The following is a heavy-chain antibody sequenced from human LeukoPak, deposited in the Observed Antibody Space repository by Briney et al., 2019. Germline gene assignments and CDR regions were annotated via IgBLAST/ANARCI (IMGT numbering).Heavy chain of an antibody. D-gene: IGHD3/OR15-3a*01. V-gene: IGHV3-74*01. CDR1: GFTFSSYW. CDR3: ARARGNNYGFFDY. J-gene: IGHJ4*02. Sequence: GSLRLSSAASGFTFSSYWMHWVRQAPGKGLVWVSRINSDGSRTYYADSVKGRFTISIDNAKNTLYLQMNSLRAEDTAVYYCARARGNNYGFFDYWGQGILVTVSS. CDR2: INSDGSRT.